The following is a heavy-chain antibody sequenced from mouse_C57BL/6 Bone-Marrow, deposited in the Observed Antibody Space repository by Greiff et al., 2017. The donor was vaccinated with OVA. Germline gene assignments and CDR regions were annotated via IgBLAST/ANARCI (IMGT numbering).Heavy chain of an antibody. Sequence: EVKLVESGGGLVKPGGSLKLSCAASGFTFSDYGMHWVRQAPEKGLEWVAYISSGSSTIYYADTVKGRFTISRDNAKNTLFLQMTSLRSEATAMYYCARRLRYAMDYWGQGTSVTVSS. V-gene: IGHV5-17*01. J-gene: IGHJ4*01. CDR2: ISSGSSTI. D-gene: IGHD1-1*01. CDR1: GFTFSDYG. CDR3: ARRLRYAMDY.